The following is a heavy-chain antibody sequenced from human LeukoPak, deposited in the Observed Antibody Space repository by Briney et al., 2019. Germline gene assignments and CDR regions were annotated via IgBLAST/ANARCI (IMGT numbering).Heavy chain of an antibody. Sequence: GGPLRHSCAPSGFPFSSYSMNWVPQAPGKGLEGVSSISSSSSYIYYADSVKGRYTISRDNAKNALYLQMNSLRAEDTAVYYCARSGYCSSTSCYLAQWRHNWFDPWGEGTLVTVSS. D-gene: IGHD2-2*03. J-gene: IGHJ5*02. V-gene: IGHV3-21*01. CDR3: ARSGYCSSTSCYLAQWRHNWFDP. CDR1: GFPFSSYS. CDR2: ISSSSSYI.